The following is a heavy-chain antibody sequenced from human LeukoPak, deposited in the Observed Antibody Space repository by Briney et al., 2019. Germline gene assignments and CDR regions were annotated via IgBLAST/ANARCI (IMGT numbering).Heavy chain of an antibody. D-gene: IGHD1-26*01. V-gene: IGHV4-39*01. J-gene: IGHJ5*02. CDR3: ARHSGGTYYVNFDP. CDR2: IYYSGNT. CDR1: GDSISSSNSY. Sequence: PSETLSLTCTVSGDSISSSNSYWGWIRQPPGKGLEWIGSIYYSGNTYYNASLKSRVTISVDTSKNQFSLKLSSVTAADTAVYYCARHSGGTYYVNFDPWGQGTLVTVSS.